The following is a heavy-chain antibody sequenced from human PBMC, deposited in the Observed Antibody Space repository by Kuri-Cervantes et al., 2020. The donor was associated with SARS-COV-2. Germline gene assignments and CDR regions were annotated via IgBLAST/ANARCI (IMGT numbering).Heavy chain of an antibody. Sequence: GESLKISCAASGFTVSSNYMTWVRQAPGKGLEWVSVIYSGGSTYYADSVKGRFTISRDNSTNTLYLQMNSLRAEDTAVYYCARDLNRYSSSWGAFDIWGQGTMVTVSS. CDR3: ARDLNRYSSSWGAFDI. D-gene: IGHD6-13*01. CDR2: IYSGGST. V-gene: IGHV3-53*05. J-gene: IGHJ3*02. CDR1: GFTVSSNY.